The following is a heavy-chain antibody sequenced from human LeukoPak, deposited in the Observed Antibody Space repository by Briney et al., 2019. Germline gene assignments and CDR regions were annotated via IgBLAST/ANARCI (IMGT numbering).Heavy chain of an antibody. CDR1: RFTFSSYA. V-gene: IGHV3-23*01. CDR2: ISGSGGST. CDR3: ARDTRTVVTRDFDY. Sequence: GGSLRLSCAASRFTFSSYAMSWVRQAPGKGLEWVSGISGSGGSTYYADSVKGRFTISRDNSKNTLYLQMNSLRAEDTAVYYCARDTRTVVTRDFDYWGQGTLVTVSS. J-gene: IGHJ4*02. D-gene: IGHD4-23*01.